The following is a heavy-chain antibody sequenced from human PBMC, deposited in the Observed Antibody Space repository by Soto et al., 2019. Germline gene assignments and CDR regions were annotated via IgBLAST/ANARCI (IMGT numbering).Heavy chain of an antibody. CDR2: LNPNSGNT. J-gene: IGHJ6*02. Sequence: QVQLVQSGAEVKKHGASVKVSCKASGYTFTSYDINWVRQATGQGLEWMGWLNPNSGNTGYAQKFQGRGTMTRRTSISTAYMELSILRSEDTAVYYCAGGGDGSSGWYAQYDDYGMDVWGQGTTVTVSS. V-gene: IGHV1-8*01. CDR3: AGGGDGSSGWYAQYDDYGMDV. CDR1: GYTFTSYD. D-gene: IGHD6-19*01.